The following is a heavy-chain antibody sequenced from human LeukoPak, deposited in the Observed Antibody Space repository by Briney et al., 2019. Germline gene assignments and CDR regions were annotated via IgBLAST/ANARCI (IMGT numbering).Heavy chain of an antibody. CDR1: GFTFSSYE. CDR3: TREYSSSLWAFDI. V-gene: IGHV3-48*03. Sequence: PGGSLRLSCAASGFTFSSYEMNWVRQAPGRGLEWVSHIDSSGTTIYYADSVKGRFTISRDNAKNSLHLQMNSLRGEDTAVYYCTREYSSSLWAFDIWGQGTMVTVSS. D-gene: IGHD6-13*01. CDR2: IDSSGTTI. J-gene: IGHJ3*02.